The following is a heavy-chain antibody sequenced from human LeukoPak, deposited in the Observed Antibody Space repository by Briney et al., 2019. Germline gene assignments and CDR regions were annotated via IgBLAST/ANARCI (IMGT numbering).Heavy chain of an antibody. CDR1: GFTFSSNA. V-gene: IGHV3-30-3*01. Sequence: PGGSLRLSCAASGFTFSSNAMHWVRQAPGKGLEWVAVISYDGSNKYYADSVKGRFTISRDNSKNTLYLQMNSLRAEDTAVYYCVGTIAYRGSEYWGQGALVTVSS. D-gene: IGHD1-7*01. J-gene: IGHJ4*02. CDR3: VGTIAYRGSEY. CDR2: ISYDGSNK.